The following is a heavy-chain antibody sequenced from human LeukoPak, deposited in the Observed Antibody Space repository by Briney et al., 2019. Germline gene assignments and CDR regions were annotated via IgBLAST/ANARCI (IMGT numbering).Heavy chain of an antibody. Sequence: GGSLRLSCAASGFSFSRYSLSWVRQAPGKGLEWISLISSSTTYIYYADSVKGRFTISRDNAKNSVFLQMTSLRAEDTAVYYCANDYEDPDYYDSSGYYINDYWGQGTLVTVSS. CDR2: ISSSTTYI. V-gene: IGHV3-21*01. CDR1: GFSFSRYS. CDR3: ANDYEDPDYYDSSGYYINDY. J-gene: IGHJ4*02. D-gene: IGHD3-22*01.